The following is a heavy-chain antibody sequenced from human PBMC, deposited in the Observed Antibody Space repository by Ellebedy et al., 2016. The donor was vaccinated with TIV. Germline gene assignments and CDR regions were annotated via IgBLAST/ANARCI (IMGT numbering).Heavy chain of an antibody. Sequence: AASVKVSCKTSGYTFTSYCISWVRQAPGQGLEWMGWISGYNGNTNYAQKLQGRVTMTTDTSTSTAYVELCSLRSDDTAVYYCTRAPGDIVTTIGYYWGQGTLVTVSS. D-gene: IGHD5-12*01. CDR2: ISGYNGNT. V-gene: IGHV1-18*04. CDR1: GYTFTSYC. J-gene: IGHJ4*02. CDR3: TRAPGDIVTTIGYY.